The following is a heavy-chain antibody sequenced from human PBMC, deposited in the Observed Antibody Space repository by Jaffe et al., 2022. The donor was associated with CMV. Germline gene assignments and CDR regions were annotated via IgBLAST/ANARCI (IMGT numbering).Heavy chain of an antibody. V-gene: IGHV3-33*08. Sequence: QVQLVESGGGVVQPGRSLRLSCAASGFTFSSYGMHWVRQAPGKGLEWVAVIWYDGSNKYYADSVKGRFTISRDNSKNTLYLQMNSLRAEDTAVYYCARDKGITMVRGVMNYYYYYMDVWGKGTTVTVSS. D-gene: IGHD3-10*01. CDR2: IWYDGSNK. CDR3: ARDKGITMVRGVMNYYYYYMDV. CDR1: GFTFSSYG. J-gene: IGHJ6*03.